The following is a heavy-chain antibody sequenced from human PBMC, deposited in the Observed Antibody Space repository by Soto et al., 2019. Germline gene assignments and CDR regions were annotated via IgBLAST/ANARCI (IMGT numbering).Heavy chain of an antibody. Sequence: GASVKVSCKASGYTFTSYGIIWVRQAPGQGLEWMGWISAYNGNTNYAQKLQGRVTMTTDTSTSTACMELRSLRSDDTAVYYCARDGLVVVVAATFTAFDIWGQGTMVTVSS. J-gene: IGHJ3*02. V-gene: IGHV1-18*01. D-gene: IGHD2-15*01. CDR3: ARDGLVVVVAATFTAFDI. CDR2: ISAYNGNT. CDR1: GYTFTSYG.